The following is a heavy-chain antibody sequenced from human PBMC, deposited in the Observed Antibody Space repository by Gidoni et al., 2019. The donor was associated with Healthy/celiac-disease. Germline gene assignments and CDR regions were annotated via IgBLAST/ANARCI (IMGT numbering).Heavy chain of an antibody. Sequence: QVQLVESGGGVVQPGRSLRRSCAASGFTFSSYAMHWVRQAPVKGLEWVAVISYDGSNKYYADSVKGRFTISRDNSKNTLYLQMNSLRAEDTAVYYCARSIVVVVAAAPIDYWGQGTLVTVSS. V-gene: IGHV3-30-3*01. CDR2: ISYDGSNK. J-gene: IGHJ4*02. CDR3: ARSIVVVVAAAPIDY. D-gene: IGHD2-15*01. CDR1: GFTFSSYA.